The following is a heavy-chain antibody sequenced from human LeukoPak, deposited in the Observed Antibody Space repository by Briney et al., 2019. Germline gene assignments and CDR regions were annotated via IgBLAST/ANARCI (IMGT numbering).Heavy chain of an antibody. D-gene: IGHD6-13*01. CDR1: GFTFSSYS. CDR3: AKDPGLAAAGSVAY. V-gene: IGHV3-23*01. CDR2: ISGSGGST. Sequence: PGGSLRLSCAASGFTFSSYSMNWVRQAPGKGLEWVSAISGSGGSTYYADSVKGRFTISRDNSKNTLYLQMNSLRAEDTAVYYCAKDPGLAAAGSVAYWGQGTLVTVSS. J-gene: IGHJ4*02.